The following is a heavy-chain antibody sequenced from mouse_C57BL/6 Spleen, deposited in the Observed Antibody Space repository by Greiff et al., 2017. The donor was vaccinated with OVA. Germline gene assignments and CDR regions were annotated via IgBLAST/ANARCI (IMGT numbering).Heavy chain of an antibody. J-gene: IGHJ2*01. CDR1: GFTFSDYG. V-gene: IGHV5-17*01. CDR2: ISSGSSTI. Sequence: EVKLMESGGGLVKPGGSLKLSCAASGFTFSDYGMHWVRQAPEKGLEWVAYISSGSSTIYYADTVKGRFTISRDNAKNTLFLQMTSLRSEDTAMYYCARTREYYFDYWGQGTTLTVSS. CDR3: ARTREYYFDY.